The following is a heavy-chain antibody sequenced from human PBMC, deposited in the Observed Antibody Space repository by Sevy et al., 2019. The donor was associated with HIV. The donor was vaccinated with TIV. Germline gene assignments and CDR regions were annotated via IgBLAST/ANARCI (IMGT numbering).Heavy chain of an antibody. J-gene: IGHJ5*02. CDR3: ARDRDRGWFDP. CDR2: IIAICGTT. D-gene: IGHD3-16*01. V-gene: IGHV1-69*13. Sequence: ASVKVSCKTSGGTFSGYAISWVRQAPGQGLEWMGGIIAICGTTNYVQKFQGRVTITADVSKRTVYMELRSLKTEDTAIYYCARDRDRGWFDPWGQGTQVTVSS. CDR1: GGTFSGYA.